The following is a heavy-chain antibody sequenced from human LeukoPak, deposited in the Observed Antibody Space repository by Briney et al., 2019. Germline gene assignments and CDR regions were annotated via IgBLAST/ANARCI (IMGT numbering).Heavy chain of an antibody. V-gene: IGHV3-53*01. CDR1: GFTVSSNY. J-gene: IGHJ4*02. Sequence: GGSLRLSCAASGFTVSSNYMSWVRQAPGKGLEWVSVIYSDGYTYYADSVKGRFTVSRDNSKNTLYLQMNNLRAEDTAVYYCARDHSGWSDFDYWGQGTLVTVSS. D-gene: IGHD6-19*01. CDR2: IYSDGYT. CDR3: ARDHSGWSDFDY.